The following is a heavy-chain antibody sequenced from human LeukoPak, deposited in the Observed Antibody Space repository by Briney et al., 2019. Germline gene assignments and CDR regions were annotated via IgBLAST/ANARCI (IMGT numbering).Heavy chain of an antibody. D-gene: IGHD2-2*01. V-gene: IGHV3-23*01. CDR3: AKSRGLSTSGPAYDY. Sequence: GGSLRLSCAASGFTLTTYAMSWFRQAPGKGLEWVSGISGGGGSTYYADSVKGRFTISRDTSKNTLYLQINSLRAEDTAVYYCAKSRGLSTSGPAYDYWGQGTLATVSS. J-gene: IGHJ4*02. CDR1: GFTLTTYA. CDR2: ISGGGGST.